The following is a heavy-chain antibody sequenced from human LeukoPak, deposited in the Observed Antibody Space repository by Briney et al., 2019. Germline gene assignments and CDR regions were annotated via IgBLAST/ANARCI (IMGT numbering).Heavy chain of an antibody. CDR1: GYTFTSYG. D-gene: IGHD3-10*01. J-gene: IGHJ4*02. CDR3: ARDGPMGFGELSYDY. CDR2: ISAYNGNT. Sequence: VASVKVTCKASGYTFTSYGISWVRQAPGQGLEWMGWISAYNGNTNYAQKLQGRVTMTTDTSTSTAYMELRSLRSDDTAVYYCARDGPMGFGELSYDYWGQGTLVTVSS. V-gene: IGHV1-18*01.